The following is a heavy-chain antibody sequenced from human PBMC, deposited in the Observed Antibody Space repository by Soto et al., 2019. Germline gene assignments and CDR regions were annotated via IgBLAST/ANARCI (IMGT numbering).Heavy chain of an antibody. Sequence: SETLSLTCAVYGGSCSGYYWSWISQPPGKGLEWIGEINHSGSTNYNPSLKSRVTISVDTSKNQFSLKLSSVTAADTAVYYCARGRRPNWGVPYYFDYWGQGTLVTVSS. V-gene: IGHV4-34*01. CDR3: ARGRRPNWGVPYYFDY. J-gene: IGHJ4*02. CDR1: GGSCSGYY. CDR2: INHSGST. D-gene: IGHD7-27*01.